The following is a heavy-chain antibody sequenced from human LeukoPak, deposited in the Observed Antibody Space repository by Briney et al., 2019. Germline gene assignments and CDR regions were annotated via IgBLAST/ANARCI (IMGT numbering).Heavy chain of an antibody. Sequence: LPGGSLRLSCAASGFTFSSYAMSWVRQAPGKGLEWVSAISGSGGITYYADSVKGRFTISRDNYKNTLYRQMNSLRAEDTAVYYCAKGRGYSGYDADYWGQGTLVTVSS. D-gene: IGHD5-12*01. CDR1: GFTFSSYA. J-gene: IGHJ4*02. CDR2: ISGSGGIT. V-gene: IGHV3-23*01. CDR3: AKGRGYSGYDADY.